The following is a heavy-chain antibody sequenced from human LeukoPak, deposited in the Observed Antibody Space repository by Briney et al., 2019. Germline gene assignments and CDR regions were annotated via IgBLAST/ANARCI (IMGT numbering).Heavy chain of an antibody. CDR3: ARDPVVPAAIRTGNAFDI. V-gene: IGHV4-61*02. CDR1: GGSISSGSYY. CDR2: IYTSGST. D-gene: IGHD2-2*01. Sequence: SETLSLTCTVSGGSISSGSYYWSWIRQPAGKGLEWIGRIYTSGSTNYNPSLKSRVTMSVDTSKNQFSLKLSSVTAADTAVYYCARDPVVPAAIRTGNAFDIWGQGTMVTVSS. J-gene: IGHJ3*02.